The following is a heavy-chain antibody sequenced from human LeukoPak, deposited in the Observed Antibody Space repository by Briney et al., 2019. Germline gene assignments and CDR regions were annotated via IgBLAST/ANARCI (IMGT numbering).Heavy chain of an antibody. V-gene: IGHV5-51*01. CDR3: ARRAYCGGDCYFGAFDI. CDR1: GYSFTSYW. Sequence: GASLKISCKGSGYSFTSYWIGWVRQMPGKGLEWMGIIYPGDSDTRYSPSFQGQVTISADKCISTAYLQWSSLKASDTAMYYCARRAYCGGDCYFGAFDIWGQGTMVTVSS. CDR2: IYPGDSDT. J-gene: IGHJ3*02. D-gene: IGHD2-21*01.